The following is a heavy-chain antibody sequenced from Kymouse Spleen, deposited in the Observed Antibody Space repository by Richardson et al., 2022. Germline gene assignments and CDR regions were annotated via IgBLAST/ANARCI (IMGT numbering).Heavy chain of an antibody. J-gene: IGHJ6*02. CDR1: GYSFTSYW. V-gene: IGHV5-51*01. D-gene: IGHD6-6*01. Sequence: EVQLVQSGAEVKKPGESLKISCKGSGYSFTSYWIGWVRQMPGKGLEWMGIIYPGDSDTRYSPSFQGQVTISADKSISTAYLQWSSLKASDTAMYYCASPSIAARRAHGMDVWGQGTTVTVSS. CDR2: IYPGDSDT. CDR3: ASPSIAARRAHGMDV.